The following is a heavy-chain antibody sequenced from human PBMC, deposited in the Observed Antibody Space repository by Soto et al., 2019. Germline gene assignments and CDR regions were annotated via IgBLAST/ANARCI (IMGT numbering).Heavy chain of an antibody. CDR3: ARGSSFRGDFDI. CDR2: RYYSEST. Sequence: SETLSLTCTVSGGSITTGGYYWSWIRQLPGKGLEWIGHRYYSESTYYNPSLKSRVSISLDTSKNQFSLKLSFVTAADTAMYYCARGSSFRGDFDIWGQGTTVTVSS. D-gene: IGHD2-21*01. CDR1: GGSITTGGYY. J-gene: IGHJ3*02. V-gene: IGHV4-31*03.